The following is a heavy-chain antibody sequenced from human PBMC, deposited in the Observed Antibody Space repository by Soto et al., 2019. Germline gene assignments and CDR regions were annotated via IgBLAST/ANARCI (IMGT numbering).Heavy chain of an antibody. CDR2: ISSSSSYI. Sequence: SLRLSCAASGFTFSSYSMNWVRQAPGKGLEWVSSISSSSSYIYYADSVKGRFTISRDNAKNSLYLQMNSLRAEDTAVYYCARHYGDWGYYFDYWGQGTLVTVSS. CDR1: GFTFSSYS. CDR3: ARHYGDWGYYFDY. V-gene: IGHV3-21*01. D-gene: IGHD4-17*01. J-gene: IGHJ4*02.